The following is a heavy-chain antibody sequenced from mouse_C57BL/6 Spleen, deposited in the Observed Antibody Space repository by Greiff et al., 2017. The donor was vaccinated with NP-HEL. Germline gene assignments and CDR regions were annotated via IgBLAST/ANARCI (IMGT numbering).Heavy chain of an antibody. CDR2: INPNYGTT. Sequence: VQLKESGPELVKPGASVKISCKASGYSFTDYNMNWVKQSNGKSLEWIGVINPNYGTTSYNQKFKGKATLTVDQSSSTAYMQLNSLTSEDSAVYYCAREDYASAYAMDYWGQGTSVTVSS. D-gene: IGHD2-4*01. V-gene: IGHV1-39*01. CDR3: AREDYASAYAMDY. CDR1: GYSFTDYN. J-gene: IGHJ4*01.